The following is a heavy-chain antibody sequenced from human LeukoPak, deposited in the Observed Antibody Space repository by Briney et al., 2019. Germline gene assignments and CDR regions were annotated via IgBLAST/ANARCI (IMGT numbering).Heavy chain of an antibody. D-gene: IGHD3-16*01. V-gene: IGHV4-4*07. J-gene: IGHJ4*02. Sequence: SETLSLTCTVSRGSINNQYWSWIRQPAGKGLEWIGRMYTNGESDYNPSLKSRVAMSVDTSKSQFSLKLNYMTAADTALYYCARGYYGGAVDSWGQGILVIVSS. CDR1: RGSINNQY. CDR3: ARGYYGGAVDS. CDR2: MYTNGES.